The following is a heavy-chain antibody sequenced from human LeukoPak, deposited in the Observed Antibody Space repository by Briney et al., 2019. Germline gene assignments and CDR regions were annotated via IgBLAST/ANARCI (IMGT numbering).Heavy chain of an antibody. Sequence: GGSLRLSCVASGFTVNRNVMSWLRQAPGKGLEWVSLIYSDDRAFYADSVKGRFTISRNKSKNTLFLQMSSLKPEYTALYYCAIDLSGFEEPRYYYYMEVSGEGTTVTVSS. V-gene: IGHV3-66*02. CDR1: GFTVNRNV. CDR2: IYSDDRA. CDR3: AIDLSGFEEPRYYYYMEV. J-gene: IGHJ6*03. D-gene: IGHD1-14*01.